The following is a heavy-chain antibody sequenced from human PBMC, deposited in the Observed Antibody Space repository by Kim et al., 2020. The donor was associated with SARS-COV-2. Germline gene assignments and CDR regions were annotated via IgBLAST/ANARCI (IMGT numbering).Heavy chain of an antibody. Sequence: GGSLRLSCAASGFTFSSYAMSWVRQAPGKGLEWVSAISGSGGSTYYADSVKGRFTISRDNSKNTLYLQMNSLRAEDTAVYYCAKMFWDIVVVVAATREYWGQGTLVTVSS. CDR1: GFTFSSYA. D-gene: IGHD2-15*01. CDR3: AKMFWDIVVVVAATREY. CDR2: ISGSGGST. J-gene: IGHJ4*02. V-gene: IGHV3-23*01.